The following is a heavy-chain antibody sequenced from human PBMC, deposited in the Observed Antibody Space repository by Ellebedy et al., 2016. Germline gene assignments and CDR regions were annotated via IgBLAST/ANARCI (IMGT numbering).Heavy chain of an antibody. D-gene: IGHD6-19*01. J-gene: IGHJ4*02. CDR3: ARGAGAGTYY. Sequence: GGSLRLSXAASGFSFSIFRMIWVRQAPGKGLEWVSYISSSSSTIYYADSVKGRFTISRDNAKNSLYLQMNSLRDEDTAVYYCARGAGAGTYYWGQGTLVTVSS. V-gene: IGHV3-48*02. CDR1: GFSFSIFR. CDR2: ISSSSSTI.